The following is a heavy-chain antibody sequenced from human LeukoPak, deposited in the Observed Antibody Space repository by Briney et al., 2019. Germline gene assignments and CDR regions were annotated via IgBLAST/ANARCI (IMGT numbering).Heavy chain of an antibody. D-gene: IGHD3-10*01. V-gene: IGHV1-24*01. CDR3: ATGSVVRGAKAVDY. J-gene: IGHJ4*02. CDR1: GYTLTELS. Sequence: ASVKVSCKVSGYTLTELSMHWVRQAPGKGLEWMGGFDPEDGETIYAQKFQGRVTMTEDTSTDTAYMELSSLRSEDTAVYYCATGSVVRGAKAVDYWGQGTLVTVSS. CDR2: FDPEDGET.